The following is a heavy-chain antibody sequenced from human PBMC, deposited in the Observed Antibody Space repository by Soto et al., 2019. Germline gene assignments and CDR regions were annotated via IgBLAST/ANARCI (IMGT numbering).Heavy chain of an antibody. J-gene: IGHJ6*02. Sequence: GESLKISCNGSGYSFTSYWIGWVRQMPGKGLEWMGIIYPGDSDTRYSPSFQGQVTISADKSISTAYLQWSSLKASDTAMYYCARHTLRYFDWLSKDYYYYGMDVWGQGTTVTVSS. D-gene: IGHD3-9*01. CDR3: ARHTLRYFDWLSKDYYYYGMDV. V-gene: IGHV5-51*01. CDR1: GYSFTSYW. CDR2: IYPGDSDT.